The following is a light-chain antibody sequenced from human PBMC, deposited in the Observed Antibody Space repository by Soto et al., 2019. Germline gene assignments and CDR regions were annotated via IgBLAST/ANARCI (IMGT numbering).Light chain of an antibody. V-gene: IGLV2-14*03. J-gene: IGLJ2*01. CDR1: SSDVGAYNY. CDR3: SSYTTTNSL. Sequence: QSVLTQPASVSGSPGESITISCTGTSSDVGAYNYVSWYQQHPGKAPKLMIYDVSNRPSGVSNRFSGSKSGNTASLTISGLQAEYEADYYCSSYTTTNSLFGGGTKVTVL. CDR2: DVS.